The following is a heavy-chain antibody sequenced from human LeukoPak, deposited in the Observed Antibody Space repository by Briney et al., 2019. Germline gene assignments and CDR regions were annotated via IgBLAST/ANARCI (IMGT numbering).Heavy chain of an antibody. D-gene: IGHD6-13*01. CDR3: ARDLEAAAGRPPFDY. V-gene: IGHV3-21*04. CDR1: GFTFSSYA. Sequence: GGSLRLSCAASGFTFSSYAMSWVRQAPGKGLEWVSAISSSGSTIYYADSVKGRFTISRDNAKNSLYLQMNSLRAEDTAVYYCARDLEAAAGRPPFDYWGQGTLVTVSS. J-gene: IGHJ4*02. CDR2: ISSSGSTI.